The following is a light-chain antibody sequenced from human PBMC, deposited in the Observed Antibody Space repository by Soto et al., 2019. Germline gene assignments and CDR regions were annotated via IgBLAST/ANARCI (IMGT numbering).Light chain of an antibody. Sequence: QSALTQPASVSGSPGQSITISRTGTSSDVGSYNLVSWYQQHPGKAPKLMIYEGSKRPSGVSNRFSGSKSGNTASLTISGLQAEDEADYYCCSYAGSRYVFGTGTKLTVL. V-gene: IGLV2-23*01. J-gene: IGLJ1*01. CDR3: CSYAGSRYV. CDR1: SSDVGSYNL. CDR2: EGS.